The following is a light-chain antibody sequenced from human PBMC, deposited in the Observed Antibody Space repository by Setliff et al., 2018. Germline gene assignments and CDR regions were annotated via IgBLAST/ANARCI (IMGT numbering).Light chain of an antibody. V-gene: IGLV2-8*01. CDR2: EVS. J-gene: IGLJ1*01. Sequence: QSALTQPPSASGSPGQSATISCTGTSSDVGGYNYVSWYQQHPGKAPKLMIYEVSKWPSGVPDRFSGSKSGNTASLTVSGLQAEDEADYYCSSYAGSNNYVFGTGTKVTVL. CDR1: SSDVGGYNY. CDR3: SSYAGSNNYV.